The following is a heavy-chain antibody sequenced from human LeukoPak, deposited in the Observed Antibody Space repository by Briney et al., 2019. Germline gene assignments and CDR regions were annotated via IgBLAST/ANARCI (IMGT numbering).Heavy chain of an antibody. Sequence: ASVKVSCKASGYTFTSYDINWVRQATRQGLEWMGWMNPNSGNTGYAQKFQGRVTMTRNTSISTAYMELSSLRSEDTAVYYCARTGAYSSSWYQGHGMDVWGQGTTVTVSS. J-gene: IGHJ6*02. V-gene: IGHV1-8*01. D-gene: IGHD6-13*01. CDR1: GYTFTSYD. CDR3: ARTGAYSSSWYQGHGMDV. CDR2: MNPNSGNT.